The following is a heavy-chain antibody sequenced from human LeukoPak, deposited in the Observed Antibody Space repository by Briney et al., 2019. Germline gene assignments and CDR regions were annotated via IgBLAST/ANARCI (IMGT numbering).Heavy chain of an antibody. V-gene: IGHV1-58*02. CDR3: AARHYYDSSGYYSLDY. CDR1: GFTFTSSA. CDR2: IVVGSGNT. Sequence: SVKVSCKASGFTFTSSAMQWVRQARGQRLEWIGWIVVGSGNTNYAQKFQERVTITRDMSTSTAYMELSSLRSEDTAVYYCAARHYYDSSGYYSLDYWGQGTLVTVSS. J-gene: IGHJ4*02. D-gene: IGHD3-22*01.